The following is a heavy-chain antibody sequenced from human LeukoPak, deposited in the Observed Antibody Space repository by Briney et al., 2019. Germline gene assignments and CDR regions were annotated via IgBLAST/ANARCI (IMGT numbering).Heavy chain of an antibody. CDR1: GGSVSSYY. Sequence: SETLSLTCTVSGGSVSSYYWSWIRQPPGKGLEWIGYIYYSGSTNYNPSLKSRVTISVDTSKNQFSLKLSSVTAADTAVYYCARAQDFSDSSGPNYLDFWGQGILVTVSS. V-gene: IGHV4-59*08. J-gene: IGHJ4*02. D-gene: IGHD3-22*01. CDR3: ARAQDFSDSSGPNYLDF. CDR2: IYYSGST.